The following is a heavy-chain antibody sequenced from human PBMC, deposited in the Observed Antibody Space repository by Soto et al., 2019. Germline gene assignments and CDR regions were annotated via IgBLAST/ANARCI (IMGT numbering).Heavy chain of an antibody. V-gene: IGHV3-30-3*01. Sequence: QVQLVESGGGVVQPGRSLRLSCAASGFTFSSYAMHWVRQAPGKGLEWVAVISYDGSNKYYTDSVKGRFTISRDNTKNXRXLXXNGLRAGDTAVYYCASGQGHCSGGSCSPNPVYCELWGRGALVAVSS. CDR2: ISYDGSNK. J-gene: IGHJ2*01. CDR1: GFTFSSYA. D-gene: IGHD2-15*01. CDR3: ASGQGHCSGGSCSPNPVYCEL.